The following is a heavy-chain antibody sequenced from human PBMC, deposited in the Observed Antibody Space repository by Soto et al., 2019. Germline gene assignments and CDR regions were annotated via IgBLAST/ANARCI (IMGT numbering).Heavy chain of an antibody. CDR3: ARDHLSKSSGEWTYFQF. D-gene: IGHD6-19*01. V-gene: IGHV3-21*01. CDR1: GFTFSSYS. Sequence: GGSLRLSCAASGFTFSSYSMNWVRQAPGKGLEWVSSISSSSSYIYYADSVKGRFTISRDNAKNSLYLQMNSLRAEDTAVYYCARDHLSKSSGEWTYFQFRGQGTLVTGSS. J-gene: IGHJ1*01. CDR2: ISSSSSYI.